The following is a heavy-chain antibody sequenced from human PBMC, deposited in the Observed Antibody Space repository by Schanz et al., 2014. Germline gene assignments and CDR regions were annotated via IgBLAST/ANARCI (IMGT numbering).Heavy chain of an antibody. V-gene: IGHV1-69*02. CDR2: VIPILGVT. J-gene: IGHJ5*02. Sequence: QVQLVQSGAEVKKPGSSMKVSCKASGGTFNSYTINWVRQAPGQGLEWMGRVIPILGVTHYAQKFQGRVTITADKATTTAYMELNSLNSDDTAVYYCATLDYADSVSWGQGTLVTVSS. CDR3: ATLDYADSVS. D-gene: IGHD4-17*01. CDR1: GGTFNSYT.